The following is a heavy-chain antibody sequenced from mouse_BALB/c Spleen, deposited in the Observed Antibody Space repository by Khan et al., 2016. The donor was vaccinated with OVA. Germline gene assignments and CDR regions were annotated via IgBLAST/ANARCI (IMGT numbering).Heavy chain of an antibody. D-gene: IGHD2-10*01. V-gene: IGHV2-6-1*01. CDR2: IWTDGST. Sequence: QVQLKQSGPGLVAPSQSLSITCTISGFSLTNYGVHWVRQPPGKGLEWLVVIWTDGSTTYNSALKSRLTTSKDNSTSQVFLKMNSIQTDDTAMYFCARQPYYHYNIMDYWGQGTSVTVSS. CDR3: ARQPYYHYNIMDY. J-gene: IGHJ4*01. CDR1: GFSLTNYG.